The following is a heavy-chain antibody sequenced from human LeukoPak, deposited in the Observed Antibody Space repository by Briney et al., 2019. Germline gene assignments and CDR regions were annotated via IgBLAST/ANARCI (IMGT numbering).Heavy chain of an antibody. CDR1: GGSISSYY. CDR2: IYYSGST. V-gene: IGHV4-59*12. CDR3: ARDYGSGSYFDY. D-gene: IGHD3-10*01. J-gene: IGHJ4*02. Sequence: PSETLSLTCTVSGGSISSYYWSWIRQPPGKGLEWIGFIYYSGSTNYNPSLKSRVTISVDTSKNQFSLKLSCVTAADTAMYYCARDYGSGSYFDYWGQGTLVTVSS.